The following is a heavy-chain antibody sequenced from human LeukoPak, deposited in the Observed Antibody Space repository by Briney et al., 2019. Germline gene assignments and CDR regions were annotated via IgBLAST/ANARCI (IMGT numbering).Heavy chain of an antibody. D-gene: IGHD5-18*01. CDR3: ARSYGFRAGSDWFDP. CDR2: IYYTGSA. J-gene: IGHJ5*02. V-gene: IGHV4-59*12. CDR1: GGFLSNFY. Sequence: SETLSLTCAVSGGFLSNFYWSWIRQPPGKELEWIGYIYYTGSANYNPSLKGRVTISMDTSKNQFSLKLSSVTAADTAVYYCARSYGFRAGSDWFDPWGQGTLVTVSS.